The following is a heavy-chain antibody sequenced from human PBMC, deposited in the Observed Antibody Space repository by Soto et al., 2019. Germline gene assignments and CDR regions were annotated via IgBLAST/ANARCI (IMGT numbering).Heavy chain of an antibody. V-gene: IGHV1-2*02. CDR1: GYTFTGYY. CDR2: INPETGGT. J-gene: IGHJ6*02. CDR3: ARERYQVISDGMDV. Sequence: QVQLVQSGADVKTPGASVRVSCKASGYTFTGYYVHWVREAPGQGLEWMGWINPETGGTSYAQKFQGRVTLSRDTSINTAYLELSRLRFDDAAVYFCARERYQVISDGMDVWGQGTTLTVSS. D-gene: IGHD2-2*01.